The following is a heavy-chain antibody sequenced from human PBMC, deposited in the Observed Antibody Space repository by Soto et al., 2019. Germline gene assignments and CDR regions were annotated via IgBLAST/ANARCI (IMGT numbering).Heavy chain of an antibody. CDR3: ARQGSWPYYYYGLDV. V-gene: IGHV1-18*01. J-gene: IGHJ6*02. D-gene: IGHD1-26*01. Sequence: GPEVKKPEASVKVSCEASGYTFTTSGISWVRQAPGQGLEWMGWISTYNGDTNSAQKFQGRVTMTADTSTGTVYMELMSLKSDDTAVYYCARQGSWPYYYYGLDVWSQGTTVTVSS. CDR2: ISTYNGDT. CDR1: GYTFTTSG.